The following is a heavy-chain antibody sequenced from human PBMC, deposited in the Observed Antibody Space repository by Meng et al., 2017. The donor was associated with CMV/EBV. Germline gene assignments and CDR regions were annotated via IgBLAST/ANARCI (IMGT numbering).Heavy chain of an antibody. CDR2: IYYSGST. V-gene: IGHV4-59*01. J-gene: IGHJ4*02. CDR3: ARNKARSSSSWYHFDY. Sequence: SETLSLTCTVSGGSISSYYWSWIRQPPGKGLEWIGYIYYSGSTNYNPSLKSRVTISVDTSKNQFSLKLSSVTAADTAVYYCARNKARSSSSWYHFDYWGQGTLVTVFS. CDR1: GGSISSYY. D-gene: IGHD6-13*01.